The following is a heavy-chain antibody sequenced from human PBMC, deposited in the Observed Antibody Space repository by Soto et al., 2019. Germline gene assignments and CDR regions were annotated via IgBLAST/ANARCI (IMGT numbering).Heavy chain of an antibody. Sequence: QVQLVQSGAEVKKPGSSVKVSCKASGGSFSSYSISWVRQAPGQGLEWIGGIIPVFGTTTYAQKFKGRATMTADAYTTTAYMELSSLRSEDTAVYYCARDRITSGPGATNFDCWGQGTLVSVSS. CDR3: ARDRITSGPGATNFDC. J-gene: IGHJ4*02. D-gene: IGHD3-10*01. V-gene: IGHV1-69*01. CDR2: IIPVFGTT. CDR1: GGSFSSYS.